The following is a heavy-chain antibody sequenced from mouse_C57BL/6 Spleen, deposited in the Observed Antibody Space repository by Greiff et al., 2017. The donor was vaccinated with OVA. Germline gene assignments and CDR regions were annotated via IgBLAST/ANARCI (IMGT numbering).Heavy chain of an antibody. D-gene: IGHD1-1*01. Sequence: QVQLQQSGPELVKPGASVKISCKASGYAFSSSWMNWVKQRPGKGLEWIGRIYPGDGDTNYNGKFKGKATLTADKSSSTAYMQLSSLTSEDSAVYFCASDYYGRLFDYWGQGTTLTVSS. CDR3: ASDYYGRLFDY. CDR1: GYAFSSSW. CDR2: IYPGDGDT. V-gene: IGHV1-82*01. J-gene: IGHJ2*01.